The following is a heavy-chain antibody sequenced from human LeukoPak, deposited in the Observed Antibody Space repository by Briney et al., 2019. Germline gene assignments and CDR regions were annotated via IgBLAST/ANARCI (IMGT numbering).Heavy chain of an antibody. CDR1: GGSFSGYY. V-gene: IGHV4-34*01. J-gene: IGHJ4*02. Sequence: PSETLSLTCAVYGGSFSGYYWSWIRQPPGKGQEWIGEINHSGSTNYNPSLRSRVTISIDKSENQFSLKLNSVTAADTAVYYCARHGGHYQSDDWGQGTLVTVSS. CDR2: INHSGST. CDR3: ARHGGHYQSDD. D-gene: IGHD2-21*01.